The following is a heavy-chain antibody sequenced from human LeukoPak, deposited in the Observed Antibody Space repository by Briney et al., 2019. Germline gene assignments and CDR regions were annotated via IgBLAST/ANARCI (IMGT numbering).Heavy chain of an antibody. J-gene: IGHJ3*02. V-gene: IGHV4-59*01. Sequence: PSETLSLTCTVSGGSISSYYWSWIRQPPGQGLEWIGYIYYSGSTNYNPSLKSRVTISVDTSKNQFSLKLSSVTAADTAVYYYAREGWYYYDSSGENAFDIWGQGTMVTVSS. D-gene: IGHD3-22*01. CDR3: AREGWYYYDSSGENAFDI. CDR1: GGSISSYY. CDR2: IYYSGST.